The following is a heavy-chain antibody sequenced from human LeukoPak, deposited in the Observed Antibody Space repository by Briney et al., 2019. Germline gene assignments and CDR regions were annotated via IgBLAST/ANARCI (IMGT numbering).Heavy chain of an antibody. J-gene: IGHJ5*02. V-gene: IGHV3-48*04. CDR3: AREGYSSSWSVLGWFDP. D-gene: IGHD6-13*01. CDR2: ISSSSSTI. Sequence: GGSLRLSCAASGFTFSSYSMNWVRQAPGKGLEWVSYISSSSSTIYYADSVKGRFTISRDNAKNSLYLQMNSLRAEDTAVYYCAREGYSSSWSVLGWFDPWGQGTLVTVSS. CDR1: GFTFSSYS.